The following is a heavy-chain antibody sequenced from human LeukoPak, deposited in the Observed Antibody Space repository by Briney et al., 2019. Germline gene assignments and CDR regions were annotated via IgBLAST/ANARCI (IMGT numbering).Heavy chain of an antibody. CDR3: ARDLHDDYGDY. J-gene: IGHJ4*02. Sequence: GGSLRLSCAASGFTFRSYSMNWVRQAPGKGLEWVSSISSSSSYIYYADSVKGRFTISRDNAKNSLYLQMNSLRAEDTAVYYYARDLHDDYGDYWGQGTLVTVSS. CDR1: GFTFRSYS. V-gene: IGHV3-21*01. CDR2: ISSSSSYI. D-gene: IGHD3-3*01.